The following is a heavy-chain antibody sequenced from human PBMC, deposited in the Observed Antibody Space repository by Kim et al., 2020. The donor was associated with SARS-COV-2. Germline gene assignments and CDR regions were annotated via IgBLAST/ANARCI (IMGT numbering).Heavy chain of an antibody. J-gene: IGHJ5*02. CDR3: AKVGNILTGHYDP. CDR1: EFTFSNYV. V-gene: IGHV3-30*18. Sequence: GGSLRLSCAASEFTFSNYVMHWVCQAPGKGLEWVAVISYDGNNQYYADSVKGRFTISRDNSKSTLYLEMNSLTAEDTAVYYCAKVGNILTGHYDP. D-gene: IGHD3-9*01. CDR2: ISYDGNNQ.